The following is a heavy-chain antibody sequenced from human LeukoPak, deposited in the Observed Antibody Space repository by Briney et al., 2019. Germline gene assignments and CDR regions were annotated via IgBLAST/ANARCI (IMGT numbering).Heavy chain of an antibody. CDR3: ARVSYGDYDLNY. CDR1: GFTFSSYG. D-gene: IGHD4-17*01. J-gene: IGHJ4*02. Sequence: GRSLTLSCAASGFTFSSYGMHWDRQAPGKGLEWVAVIWYDGSNKYYADSVKGRFTISRDNSKNTLYLQMNSLRAEDTAVYYCARVSYGDYDLNYWGQGTLVTVSS. CDR2: IWYDGSNK. V-gene: IGHV3-33*01.